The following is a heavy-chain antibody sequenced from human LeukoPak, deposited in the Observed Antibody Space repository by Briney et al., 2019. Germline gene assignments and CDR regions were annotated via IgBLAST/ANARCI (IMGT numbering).Heavy chain of an antibody. CDR2: ISWNSGSI. J-gene: IGHJ4*02. Sequence: GGSLRLSCAASGFIFSNYYMHWVRQAPGKGLVWVSGISWNSGSIGYADSVKGRFTISRDNAKNSLYLQVNSLRAEDTALYYCAKAPGYYYDSGGNFEYWGQGTLVTVSS. CDR1: GFIFSNYY. D-gene: IGHD3-22*01. CDR3: AKAPGYYYDSGGNFEY. V-gene: IGHV3-9*01.